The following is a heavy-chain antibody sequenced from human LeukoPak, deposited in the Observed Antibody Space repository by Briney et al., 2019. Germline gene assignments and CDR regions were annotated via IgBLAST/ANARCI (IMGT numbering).Heavy chain of an antibody. J-gene: IGHJ5*02. V-gene: IGHV1-69*13. CDR2: IIPIFGKA. Sequence: VASVKVSCKASGGTFSSYAISWVRQAPGQGLEWMGGIIPIFGKANYAQKFQGRVTFTADESTSTAYMELSSLRSEDTAVYYCARAGSFINWFDPWGQGTLVTVSS. D-gene: IGHD3-10*01. CDR3: ARAGSFINWFDP. CDR1: GGTFSSYA.